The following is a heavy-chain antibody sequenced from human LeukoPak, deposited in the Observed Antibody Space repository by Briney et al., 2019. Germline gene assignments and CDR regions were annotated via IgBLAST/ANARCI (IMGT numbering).Heavy chain of an antibody. J-gene: IGHJ4*02. V-gene: IGHV3-30-3*01. D-gene: IGHD5/OR15-5a*01. CDR3: ARDRSTTHFDY. Sequence: GGSLRLSCAASGFTFSSYVMHWVRQAPGKGLEWVAVISYDGSSKYYADLVKGRFTISRDNSENTLDLHMNSLRADDTAVYYCARDRSTTHFDYWGQGTLVTVSS. CDR1: GFTFSSYV. CDR2: ISYDGSSK.